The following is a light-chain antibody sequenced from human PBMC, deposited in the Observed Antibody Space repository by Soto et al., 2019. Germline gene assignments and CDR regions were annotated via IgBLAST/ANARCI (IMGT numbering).Light chain of an antibody. CDR3: QQYGSS. V-gene: IGKV3-20*01. Sequence: EIVLTQSPGTLSLSPGERATLSCRASQSVSSSHLAWYQQKPGQAPRLLIYGASRRATGIPDRFSGSGSGTDFTLTISSLQPEDFAVYFCQQYGSSFGKWTKLEIK. CDR2: GAS. CDR1: QSVSSSH. J-gene: IGKJ2*01.